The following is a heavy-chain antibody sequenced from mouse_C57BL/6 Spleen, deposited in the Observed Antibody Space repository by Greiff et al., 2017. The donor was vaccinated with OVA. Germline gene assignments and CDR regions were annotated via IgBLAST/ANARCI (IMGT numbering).Heavy chain of an antibody. V-gene: IGHV1-15*01. J-gene: IGHJ2*01. CDR2: IDPETGGT. Sequence: QVQLKQSGAELVRPGASVTLSCKASGYTFTDYEMHWVKQTPVHGLEWIGAIDPETGGTAYNQKFKGKAILTADKSSSTAYMELRSLTSEDSAVYYCTGGISYYFDYWGQGTTLTVSS. CDR3: TGGISYYFDY. CDR1: GYTFTDYE.